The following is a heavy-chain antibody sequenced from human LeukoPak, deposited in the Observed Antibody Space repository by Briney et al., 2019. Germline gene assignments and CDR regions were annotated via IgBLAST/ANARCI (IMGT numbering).Heavy chain of an antibody. V-gene: IGHV3-30*03. J-gene: IGHJ3*02. CDR2: ILHDGRNK. CDR1: AFTFSSSA. CDR3: AREPSGSPSYDAFDT. D-gene: IGHD1-26*01. Sequence: GGSLRLSCVASAFTFSSSAMHWVRQAPGKGLERGAVILHDGRNKYYTDSVKGRFTISRDNSKSTLYLQMNSLRPEDTAVYYCAREPSGSPSYDAFDTWGQGTMVTVSS.